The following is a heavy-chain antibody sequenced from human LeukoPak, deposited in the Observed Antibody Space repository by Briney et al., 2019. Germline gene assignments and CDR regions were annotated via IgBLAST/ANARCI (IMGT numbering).Heavy chain of an antibody. V-gene: IGHV1-69*06. CDR2: IIPIFGTA. Sequence: GASVKVSCKASGGTFSSYAISWVRQAPGQGLEWMGGIIPIFGTANYAQKFQGRVTITADKSTSTAYMELSSLRSEDTAVYYCARWCSGGSCYSDANFDYWGQGTLVTVSS. CDR1: GGTFSSYA. D-gene: IGHD2-15*01. J-gene: IGHJ4*02. CDR3: ARWCSGGSCYSDANFDY.